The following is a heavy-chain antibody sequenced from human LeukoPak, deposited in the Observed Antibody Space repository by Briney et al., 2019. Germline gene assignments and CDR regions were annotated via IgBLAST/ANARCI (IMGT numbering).Heavy chain of an antibody. Sequence: PSKTLSLTCTVSGGSVSSNRFYWGWIRQPPGKALDWIGSMYYNGGTYYNPSLKSRVTISADTYKNQVSLKLSSVTAADTAVYYCARDPDYYDDSGYTWGQGTLVTVSS. D-gene: IGHD3-22*01. J-gene: IGHJ5*02. V-gene: IGHV4-39*07. CDR1: GGSVSSNRFY. CDR3: ARDPDYYDDSGYT. CDR2: MYYNGGT.